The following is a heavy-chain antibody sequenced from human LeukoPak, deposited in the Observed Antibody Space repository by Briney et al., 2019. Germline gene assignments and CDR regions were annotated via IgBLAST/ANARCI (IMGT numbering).Heavy chain of an antibody. D-gene: IGHD2-15*01. Sequence: GGSLRLSCAASGFXFSSYGMHWVRQAPGKGLEWVAVIWYDGSNKYYADSVKGRFTISRDNSKNTLYLQMNSLRAEDTAVYYCARDSCSGGSCYSDYWGQGTLVTVSS. CDR1: GFXFSSYG. CDR3: ARDSCSGGSCYSDY. J-gene: IGHJ4*02. V-gene: IGHV3-33*01. CDR2: IWYDGSNK.